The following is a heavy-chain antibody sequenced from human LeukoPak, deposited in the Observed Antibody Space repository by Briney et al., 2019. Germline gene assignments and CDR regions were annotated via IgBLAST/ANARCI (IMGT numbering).Heavy chain of an antibody. D-gene: IGHD4/OR15-4a*01. J-gene: IGHJ4*02. V-gene: IGHV3-53*01. Sequence: GGSLRLSCTVSGFTVSSNSMSWVRQAPGKGLEWVSFIYSDNTHYSDSVEGRFTISRDNSKNTLYLQMNSLRAEDTAVYYCARRAGAYSRPYDYWGKETLVTVSS. CDR2: IYSDNT. CDR3: ARRAGAYSRPYDY. CDR1: GFTVSSNS.